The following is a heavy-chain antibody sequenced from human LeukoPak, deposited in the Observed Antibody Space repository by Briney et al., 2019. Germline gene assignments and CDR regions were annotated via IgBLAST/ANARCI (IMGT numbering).Heavy chain of an antibody. V-gene: IGHV3-64D*09. CDR1: GFTFSSYT. J-gene: IGHJ4*02. D-gene: IGHD2-8*01. CDR2: ININGGRT. CDR3: VKDKWIDH. Sequence: GGSLRLSCSVSGFTFSSYTMHWVRQAPGEGLEYVSSININGGRTYYADSVKGRFTISRDNSKNMVYLQMSSLRAEDTAVYYCVKDKWIDHWGQGTLVTVSS.